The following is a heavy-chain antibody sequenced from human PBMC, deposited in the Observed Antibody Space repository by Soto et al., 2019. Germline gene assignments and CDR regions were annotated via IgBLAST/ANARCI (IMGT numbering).Heavy chain of an antibody. Sequence: PSETLSLTCAVYGGSFSGYYWSWIRQPPGKGLEWIGEINHSGSTNYNPSLKGRVTISVDTSKNQFSLKLSSVTAADTAVYYCARGHIVVVPAAMKSYYFDYWGQGTLVTVSS. CDR3: ARGHIVVVPAAMKSYYFDY. V-gene: IGHV4-34*01. D-gene: IGHD2-2*01. CDR2: INHSGST. J-gene: IGHJ4*02. CDR1: GGSFSGYY.